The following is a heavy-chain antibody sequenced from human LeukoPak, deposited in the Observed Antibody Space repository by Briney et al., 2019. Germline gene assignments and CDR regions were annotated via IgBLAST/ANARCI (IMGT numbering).Heavy chain of an antibody. D-gene: IGHD6-19*01. CDR3: AKDSRIAVAGRGDLDY. V-gene: IGHV3-23*01. CDR2: ISGSGGST. CDR1: GFTFSTYN. J-gene: IGHJ4*02. Sequence: GGSLRLSCAASGFTFSTYNMNWVRQAPGKGLEWVSAISGSGGSTYYADSVKGRFTISRDNSKNTLYLQMNSLRAEDTAVYYCAKDSRIAVAGRGDLDYWGQGTLVTVSS.